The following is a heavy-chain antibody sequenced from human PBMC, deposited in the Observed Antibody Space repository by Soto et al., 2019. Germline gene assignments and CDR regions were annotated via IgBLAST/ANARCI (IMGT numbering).Heavy chain of an antibody. J-gene: IGHJ6*02. V-gene: IGHV3-74*01. CDR2: INSDGSHT. CDR1: GLSFNIYW. Sequence: DVQLVESGGGVVQPGVSLRLSCAASGLSFNIYWMHWVRQVPGKGLVWLARINSDGSHTIYVDSVKGRFTISRDNAKNTVFLQMDSLRDEDTGVYYCAGGMAGLDVWGQGTTVTVSS. CDR3: AGGMAGLDV.